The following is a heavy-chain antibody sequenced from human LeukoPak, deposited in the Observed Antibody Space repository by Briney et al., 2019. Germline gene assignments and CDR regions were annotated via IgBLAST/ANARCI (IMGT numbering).Heavy chain of an antibody. CDR2: IYYSGST. Sequence: SETLSLTCTVSGGSISSYYWSWIRQPPGKGLEWIGYIYYSGSTNYNPSLKSRVTISVDTSKNQFSLKLSSVTAADTAVYYCAGRRNDSPYYFDYWGQGTLVTVSS. J-gene: IGHJ4*02. CDR1: GGSISSYY. V-gene: IGHV4-59*08. D-gene: IGHD3-22*01. CDR3: AGRRNDSPYYFDY.